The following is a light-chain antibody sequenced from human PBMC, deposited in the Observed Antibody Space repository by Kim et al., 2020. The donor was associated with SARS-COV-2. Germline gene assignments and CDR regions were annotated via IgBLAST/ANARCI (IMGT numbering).Light chain of an antibody. CDR1: SSNVGTNL. V-gene: IGLV1-44*01. CDR2: TDN. CDR3: SAWDDNLSGWV. Sequence: ELTQPPSASGTPGQRVTVSCSGSSSNVGTNLVNWYQQLPGSAPKLLIYTDNQRPSGVPDRFSGSKSGTSASLAISGLKSEDEADYYCSAWDDNLSGWVFGGGTKLTVL. J-gene: IGLJ3*02.